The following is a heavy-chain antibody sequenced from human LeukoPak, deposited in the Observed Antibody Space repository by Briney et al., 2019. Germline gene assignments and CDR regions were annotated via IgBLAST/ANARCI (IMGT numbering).Heavy chain of an antibody. D-gene: IGHD4-17*01. CDR1: GFTFSSNG. CDR2: IRYDGSNK. J-gene: IGHJ1*01. V-gene: IGHV3-30*02. CDR3: AKARINYGDYVAEYFQH. Sequence: GGSLRLSCAASGFTFSSNGMHWVRQAPGKGLEWVAFIRYDGSNKYYADSVKGRFTISRDNAKNSLYLQMNSLRAEDTALYYCAKARINYGDYVAEYFQHWGQGTLFTVSS.